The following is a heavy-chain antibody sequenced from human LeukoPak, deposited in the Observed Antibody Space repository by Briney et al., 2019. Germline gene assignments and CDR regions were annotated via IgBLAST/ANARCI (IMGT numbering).Heavy chain of an antibody. CDR1: GFTSSSYW. CDR3: ARYKLYHGAFDI. J-gene: IGHJ3*02. CDR2: IKDDGSQK. Sequence: GGSLRLSCAASGFTSSSYWMAWVRQAPGKELEWVANIKDDGSQKYYVDSVKGRFTISRDNAKNSLYLQMNSLRAEDTAVYYCARYKLYHGAFDIWGQGTMVTVSS. V-gene: IGHV3-7*01. D-gene: IGHD2-2*01.